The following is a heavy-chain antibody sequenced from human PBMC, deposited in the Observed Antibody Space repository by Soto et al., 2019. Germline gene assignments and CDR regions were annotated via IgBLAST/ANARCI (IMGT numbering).Heavy chain of an antibody. CDR2: IVVGSGNT. J-gene: IGHJ4*02. D-gene: IGHD5-12*01. V-gene: IGHV1-58*01. Sequence: ASVKVSCKASGFTFTSSAVQWVRQARGQRLEWIGWIVVGSGNTNYAQKFQERVTITRDMSTSTAYMELSSLRSEDTAVYYCAAEGGRGGYDADYWGQGTLVTVS. CDR1: GFTFTSSA. CDR3: AAEGGRGGYDADY.